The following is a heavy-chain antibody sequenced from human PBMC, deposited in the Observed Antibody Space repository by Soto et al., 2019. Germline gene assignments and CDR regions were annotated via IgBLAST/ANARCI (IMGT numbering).Heavy chain of an antibody. CDR3: ARDGTDDIVVVPAAYY. Sequence: GASVKVSCKASGYTFTSYYMHWVRQAPGQGLEWMGRIIANNGNANYAQKLQGRVTITTDKSTSTAYMELRSLRSDDTAVYYCARDGTDDIVVVPAAYYWGQGTLVTVSS. J-gene: IGHJ4*02. CDR1: GYTFTSYY. D-gene: IGHD2-2*01. CDR2: IIANNGNA. V-gene: IGHV1-18*04.